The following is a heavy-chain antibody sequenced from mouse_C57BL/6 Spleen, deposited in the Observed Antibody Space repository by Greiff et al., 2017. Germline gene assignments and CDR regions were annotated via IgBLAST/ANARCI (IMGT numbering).Heavy chain of an antibody. Sequence: VQLQQSGPELVKPGASVKISCKASGYTFTDYYMNWVKQSHGKSLEWIGDINPNNGGTSYNQKFKGKATLTVDKSSSTAYMELRSLTSEDSAGDCCARRNLDIAMDYGGQGTSVTVSS. CDR1: GYTFTDYY. J-gene: IGHJ4*01. D-gene: IGHD4-1*01. V-gene: IGHV1-26*01. CDR3: ARRNLDIAMDY. CDR2: INPNNGGT.